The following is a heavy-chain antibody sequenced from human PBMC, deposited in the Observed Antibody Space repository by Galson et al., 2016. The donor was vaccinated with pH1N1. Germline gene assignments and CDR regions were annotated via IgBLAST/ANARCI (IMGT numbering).Heavy chain of an antibody. CDR3: ARENIVLGEGWSYGLNV. V-gene: IGHV4-4*07. Sequence: ETLSLTCTVSGGSINTYYWSWIRQPPGKGLEWIGRIYASGSTNYNPALKSRVTMSEDTSKNQFSLKLHSVTAADPAAYYCARENIVLGEGWSYGLNVWGQGTTVTVSS. J-gene: IGHJ6*02. CDR1: GGSINTYY. CDR2: IYASGST. D-gene: IGHD2/OR15-2a*01.